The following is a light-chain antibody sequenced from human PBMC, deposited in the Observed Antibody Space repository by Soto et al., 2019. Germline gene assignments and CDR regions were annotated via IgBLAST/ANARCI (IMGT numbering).Light chain of an antibody. V-gene: IGLV3-21*04. CDR1: NIGRKS. CDR3: QVWDSSSDRGV. J-gene: IGLJ2*01. CDR2: YDS. Sequence: SYELTQPPSVSVAPGKTARITCGGNNIGRKSVHWYQQKPGQAPVLVIYYDSDRPSGIPERFSGSNSGNTATLTISRVEAGDEADYYCQVWDSSSDRGVFGGGTKVTVL.